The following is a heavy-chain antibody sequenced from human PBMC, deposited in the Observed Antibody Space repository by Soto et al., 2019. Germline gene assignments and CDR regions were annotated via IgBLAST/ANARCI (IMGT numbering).Heavy chain of an antibody. Sequence: QVQLVESGGGVVQPGRSLRLSCAASGFTFSSYAMHWVRQAPGKGLEWVAVISYDGSNKYNADSVKGRFAISRDDSRNTLYLQMNSLRAEDTAVYYCARPRRDYYYYYGMDVWGQGTTVTVSS. V-gene: IGHV3-30*09. CDR1: GFTFSSYA. J-gene: IGHJ6*02. CDR2: ISYDGSNK. CDR3: ARPRRDYYYYYGMDV.